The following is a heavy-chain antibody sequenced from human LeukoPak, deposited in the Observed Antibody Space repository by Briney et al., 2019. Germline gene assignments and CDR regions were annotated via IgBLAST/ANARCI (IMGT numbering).Heavy chain of an antibody. CDR1: GFTFSTYG. D-gene: IGHD3-10*01. CDR2: IGGRDGST. J-gene: IGHJ4*02. CDR3: AKGHYYGSGSLDY. Sequence: GGSLRLSCAASGFTFSTYGMSWVRQAPGKGLEWVSAIGGRDGSTYYADSVKGRFTISRDNSKNTLYVQMNSLRAEDTAVYYCAKGHYYGSGSLDYWGQGTLVTVSS. V-gene: IGHV3-23*01.